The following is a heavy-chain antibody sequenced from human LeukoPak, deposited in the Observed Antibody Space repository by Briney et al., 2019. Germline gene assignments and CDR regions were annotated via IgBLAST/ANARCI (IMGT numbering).Heavy chain of an antibody. D-gene: IGHD5-18*01. CDR3: ARVDTVMAYYFDL. CDR1: GFTVSTNC. V-gene: IGHV3-53*04. Sequence: GGSLRLSCAASGFTVSTNCMTWVRQAPGKGLQWVSTIYSGGTTYYSDAVMSRFTIYRHNCRNTLYLQMNSLRAEDTAVYYCARVDTVMAYYFDLWGKGTLVTVSS. J-gene: IGHJ4*02. CDR2: IYSGGTT.